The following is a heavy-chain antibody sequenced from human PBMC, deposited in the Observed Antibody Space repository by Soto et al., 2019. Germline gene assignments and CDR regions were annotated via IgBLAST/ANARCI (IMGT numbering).Heavy chain of an antibody. V-gene: IGHV4-61*01. D-gene: IGHD4-4*01. CDR2: ISNSGTT. CDR3: VRPRILTTTTRSDYYNYRMDV. CDR1: GGSVSSGSYY. Sequence: SETLSLTCTVSGGSVSSGSYYWSWIRQPPGKGLEWIGYISNSGTTYYKPSLKTRVTIAVDTSKNQFSLKLGSVTAADTAVYYCVRPRILTTTTRSDYYNYRMDVWGQGTSVTVSS. J-gene: IGHJ6*02.